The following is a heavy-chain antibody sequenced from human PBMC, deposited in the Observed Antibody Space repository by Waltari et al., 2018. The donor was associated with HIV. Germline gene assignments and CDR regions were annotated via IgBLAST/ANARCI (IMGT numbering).Heavy chain of an antibody. CDR2: IYYRWRT. CDR1: GGSISSGGYY. V-gene: IGHV4-31*03. CDR3: ARAPTISGLLSDYYYAMDV. J-gene: IGHJ6*02. D-gene: IGHD3-22*01. Sequence: QVQLQESGPGLVKPSQTLSLTCTVSGGSISSGGYYWSWIRQQPGKGLEWIGYIYYRWRTYYNPTLKSRITISVDTSKNQFSLRLSSVTAADTAVYYCARAPTISGLLSDYYYAMDVWGQGTTVTVSS.